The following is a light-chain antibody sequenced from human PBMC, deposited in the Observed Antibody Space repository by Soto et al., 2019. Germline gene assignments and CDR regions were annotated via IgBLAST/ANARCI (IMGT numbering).Light chain of an antibody. CDR2: GAS. V-gene: IGKV3-20*01. Sequence: EIVLAQSPGTLSLSEGERATLSCRASQNVDSNYLAWYQQKPGQAPRIIIFGASGRATGIPDRFSGSGSGTDFTLTISRLEPEDFAVYYCQLYGSYMFTFGEGTKVDIK. CDR3: QLYGSYMFT. CDR1: QNVDSNY. J-gene: IGKJ2*01.